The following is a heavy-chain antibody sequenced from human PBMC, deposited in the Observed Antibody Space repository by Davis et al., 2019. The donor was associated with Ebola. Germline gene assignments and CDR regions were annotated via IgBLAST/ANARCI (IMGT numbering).Heavy chain of an antibody. D-gene: IGHD1-26*01. J-gene: IGHJ4*02. CDR3: ASAVADRIVGAV. Sequence: PSETLSLTCTVSGGSISDYNYYWGWIRQPPGKGLEWIGCITKSGNAYYKPSLQSRVTMSVASSKNQFSLKMSSVTAADTAVYYCASAVADRIVGAVWGQGTLVTVSS. V-gene: IGHV4-39*07. CDR1: GGSISDYNYY. CDR2: ITKSGNA.